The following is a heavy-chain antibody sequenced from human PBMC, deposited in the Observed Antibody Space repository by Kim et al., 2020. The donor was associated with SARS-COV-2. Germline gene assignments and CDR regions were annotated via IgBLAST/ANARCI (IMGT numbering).Heavy chain of an antibody. J-gene: IGHJ4*02. CDR3: AKGGKNTGYSFDF. CDR1: GFTFSSYA. CDR2: ISDSGGFT. D-gene: IGHD5-12*01. V-gene: IGHV3-23*01. Sequence: GGSLRLSCAASGFTFSSYAMRWVRQDPGKGLKWVSAISDSGGFTLYADSVKGRFTLSRDNSRNTLYLQMNSLRAEDTAVYYCAKGGKNTGYSFDFWGQG.